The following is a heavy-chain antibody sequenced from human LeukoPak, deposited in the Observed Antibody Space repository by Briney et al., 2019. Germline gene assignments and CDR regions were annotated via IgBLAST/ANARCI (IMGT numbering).Heavy chain of an antibody. CDR2: INHSGST. V-gene: IGHV4-34*01. D-gene: IGHD3-3*01. J-gene: IGHJ4*02. CDR3: ARGGRLEITVFGVANYFDY. CDR1: AGSFSGYY. Sequence: SETLSLTCAVYAGSFSGYYWSWIRQPPGKGLEWIGEINHSGSTNYNPSPKSRVTISVDTSKNQFSLKLSSVTAADTAVYYCARGGRLEITVFGVANYFDYWGQGTLVTVSS.